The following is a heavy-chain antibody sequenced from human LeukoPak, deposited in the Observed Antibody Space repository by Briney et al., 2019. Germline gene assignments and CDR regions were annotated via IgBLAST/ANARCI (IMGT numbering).Heavy chain of an antibody. Sequence: PGGSLRLSCAASGFTFSSYWMHWVRHAPGKGLVCVSRITSDGSSTSYADSVRGRFTISRDNAKNTVYLQMNSLRPEDTAVYYCATDLTGAVFDFWGQGTLVTVSS. CDR2: ITSDGSST. J-gene: IGHJ4*02. D-gene: IGHD1-26*01. CDR3: ATDLTGAVFDF. V-gene: IGHV3-74*01. CDR1: GFTFSSYW.